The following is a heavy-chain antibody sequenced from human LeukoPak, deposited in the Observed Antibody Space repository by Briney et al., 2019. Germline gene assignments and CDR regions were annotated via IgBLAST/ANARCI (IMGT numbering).Heavy chain of an antibody. CDR3: ARDIPTNYDSSGNHNLYFDL. J-gene: IGHJ2*01. V-gene: IGHV1-46*01. Sequence: ASVKVSCKASGYTFTYYYMHWVRQAPGQGLEWMGIINPGGGSASYALKSQGRVTMTRDTSTSTVYMELSSLRSEDTAVYYCARDIPTNYDSSGNHNLYFDLWGRGTLVTVSS. CDR1: GYTFTYYY. D-gene: IGHD3-22*01. CDR2: INPGGGSA.